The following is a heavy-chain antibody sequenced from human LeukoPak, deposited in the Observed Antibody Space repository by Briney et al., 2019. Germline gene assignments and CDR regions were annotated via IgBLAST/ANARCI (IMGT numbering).Heavy chain of an antibody. Sequence: GGSLRLSCAASGFTFSTYRMSWVRQAPGKGLEWVSSITSSSSYIYYADSLKGRFIISRDNAKNSLYLQMNSLRVEDTAVYYCATLWDPVAGTTQPLLWGQGTLVTVSS. V-gene: IGHV3-21*01. CDR3: ATLWDPVAGTTQPLL. D-gene: IGHD6-19*01. CDR2: ITSSSSYI. J-gene: IGHJ4*02. CDR1: GFTFSTYR.